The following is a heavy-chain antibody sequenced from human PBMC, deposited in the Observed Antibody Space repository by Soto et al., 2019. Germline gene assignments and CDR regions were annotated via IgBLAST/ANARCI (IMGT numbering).Heavy chain of an antibody. CDR1: GYTFTSYD. CDR3: ARGRGVVVVAAVAYYYYFMDG. D-gene: IGHD2-15*01. CDR2: MNPNSGNT. J-gene: IGHJ6*03. Sequence: ASVKVSCKASGYTFTSYDINWVRQATGQGLEWMGWMNPNSGNTGYAQKFQGRVTMTRNTSISTAYMELSSLRSEDTAVYYCARGRGVVVVAAVAYYYYFMDGWGKGTTVTVSS. V-gene: IGHV1-8*01.